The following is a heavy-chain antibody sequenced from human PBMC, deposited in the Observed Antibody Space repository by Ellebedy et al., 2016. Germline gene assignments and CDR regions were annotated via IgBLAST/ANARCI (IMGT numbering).Heavy chain of an antibody. CDR3: RQGHYSHY. CDR1: GFSFNTFF. Sequence: GGSLRLXCSASGFSFNTFFMSWVRQAPGKGLEWVSTISAGSDITRLADSVKGRFTISRDNSANTLYLQMSSLRPEDTALYYCRQGHYSHYWGQGTLVTVSS. CDR2: ISAGSDIT. V-gene: IGHV3-23*01. J-gene: IGHJ4*02. D-gene: IGHD2-21*01.